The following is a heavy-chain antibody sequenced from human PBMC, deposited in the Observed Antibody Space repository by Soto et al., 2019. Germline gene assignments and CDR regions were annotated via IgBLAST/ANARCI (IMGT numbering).Heavy chain of an antibody. CDR2: MNPNSGNT. CDR3: ARGLFIAVAPHFDY. D-gene: IGHD6-19*01. J-gene: IGHJ4*02. V-gene: IGHV1-8*01. CDR1: GYTFTSYD. Sequence: QVQLVQSGAEVKKPGASVKVSCKASGYTFTSYDINWVRQATGQGLEWMGWMNPNSGNTGYAQKFQGRVTMTRNTSISTAYLELSSLRSDDTAVYYCARGLFIAVAPHFDYWGQGTLVTVSS.